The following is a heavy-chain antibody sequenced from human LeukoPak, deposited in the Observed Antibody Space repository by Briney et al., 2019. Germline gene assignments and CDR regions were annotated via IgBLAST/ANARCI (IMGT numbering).Heavy chain of an antibody. J-gene: IGHJ4*02. Sequence: PGGSPRLSCAASGFTFSSYAMSWVRQAPGKGLAWVSVISSSADSTYYADSVKGRFTISRDNSKNTLYLQMNNLRAEDTAVYYCAKPLEKYTYGGNFDYWGQGLLVTVSS. CDR3: AKPLEKYTYGGNFDY. V-gene: IGHV3-23*01. CDR2: ISSSADST. D-gene: IGHD4-23*01. CDR1: GFTFSSYA.